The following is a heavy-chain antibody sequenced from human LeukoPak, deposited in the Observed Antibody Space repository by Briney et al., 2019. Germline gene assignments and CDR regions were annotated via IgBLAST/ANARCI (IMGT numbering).Heavy chain of an antibody. D-gene: IGHD3-10*01. V-gene: IGHV3-74*01. CDR3: AKQTQPYYYGSGSPPDY. CDR1: GFTFSSYW. J-gene: IGHJ4*02. Sequence: GGSLRLSCAASGFTFSSYWMHWVRQAPGKGLVWVSRINSDGSSTSYADSVKGRFTISRDNSKNTLYLQMNSLRAEDTAVYYCAKQTQPYYYGSGSPPDYWGQGTLVTVSS. CDR2: INSDGSST.